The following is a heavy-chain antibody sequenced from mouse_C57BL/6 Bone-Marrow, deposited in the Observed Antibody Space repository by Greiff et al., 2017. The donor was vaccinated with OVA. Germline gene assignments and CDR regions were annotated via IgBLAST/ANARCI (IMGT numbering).Heavy chain of an antibody. V-gene: IGHV1-81*01. Sequence: QVQLQQSGAELARPGASVKLSCKASGYTFTSYGISWVKQRTGQGLEWIGEIYPRSGNTYYNEKFKGKATLTADKSSSTAYMELRSLTSEDSAVYFCAMGRNDCGRSRGLAYWGQGTLVTVSA. CDR1: GYTFTSYG. CDR2: IYPRSGNT. CDR3: AMGRNDCGRSRGLAY. J-gene: IGHJ3*01. D-gene: IGHD1-1*01.